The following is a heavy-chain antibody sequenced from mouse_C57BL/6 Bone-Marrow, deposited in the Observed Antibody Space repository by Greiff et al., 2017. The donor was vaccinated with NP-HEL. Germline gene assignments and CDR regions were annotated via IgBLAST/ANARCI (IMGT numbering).Heavy chain of an antibody. D-gene: IGHD1-1*01. CDR2: IRLKSDNYAT. CDR3: TGVITTVVATDAMDY. Sequence: EVKLMESGGGLVQPGGSMKLSCVASGFTFSNYWMNWVRQSPEKGLEWVAQIRLKSDNYATHYAESVKGRFTISRDDSKSSVYLQMNNLRAEDTGIYYCTGVITTVVATDAMDYWGQGTSVTVSS. CDR1: GFTFSNYW. J-gene: IGHJ4*01. V-gene: IGHV6-3*01.